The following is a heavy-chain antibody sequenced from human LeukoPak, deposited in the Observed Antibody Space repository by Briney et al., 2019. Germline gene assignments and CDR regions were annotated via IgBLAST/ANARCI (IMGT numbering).Heavy chain of an antibody. CDR3: ARTKAFDF. Sequence: GGSLRLSCTTSGFTFTTWWMSWVRQASGEGLEWVANIKQDGSEIHYLDSVKGRFTISRDNARNSLYLQMNDLRVEDTAIYYCARTKAFDFWGQGTMVTVSS. V-gene: IGHV3-7*01. CDR2: IKQDGSEI. J-gene: IGHJ3*01. CDR1: GFTFTTWW.